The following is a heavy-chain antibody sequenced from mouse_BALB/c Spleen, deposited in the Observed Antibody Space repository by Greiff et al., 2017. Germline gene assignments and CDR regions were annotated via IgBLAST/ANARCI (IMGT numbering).Heavy chain of an antibody. D-gene: IGHD1-1*01. V-gene: IGHV5-17*02. Sequence: EVQGVESGGGLVQPGGSRKLSCAASGFTFSSFGMHWVRQAPEKGLEWVAYISSGSSTIYYADTVKGRFTISRDNPKNTLFLQMTSLRSEDTAMYYCARIYYGSSYDAMDYWGQGTSVTVSS. J-gene: IGHJ4*01. CDR3: ARIYYGSSYDAMDY. CDR2: ISSGSSTI. CDR1: GFTFSSFG.